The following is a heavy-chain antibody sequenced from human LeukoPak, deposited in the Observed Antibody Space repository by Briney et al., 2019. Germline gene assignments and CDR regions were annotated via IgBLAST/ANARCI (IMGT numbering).Heavy chain of an antibody. CDR1: GFTFSSYA. CDR2: ISSNGGST. CDR3: ARAEYSSGWFKFDY. Sequence: GGSLRLSCAASGFTFSSYAMHWVRQAPGKGLEYVSAISSNGGSTYYANSVKGRFTISRDNSKNTLCLQMGSLRAEDMAVYYCARAEYSSGWFKFDYWGQGTLVTVSS. D-gene: IGHD6-19*01. V-gene: IGHV3-64*01. J-gene: IGHJ4*02.